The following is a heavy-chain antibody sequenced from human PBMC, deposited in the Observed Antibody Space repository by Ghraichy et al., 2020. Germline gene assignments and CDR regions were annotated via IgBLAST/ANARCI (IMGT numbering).Heavy chain of an antibody. D-gene: IGHD2-21*02. V-gene: IGHV3-23*01. CDR3: AKDRGRWKGDFLFDY. CDR1: GFTFSSYA. CDR2: ISGDGGRT. Sequence: GGSLRLSCEASGFTFSSYAMSWVRQAPGKGLEWVSGISGDGGRTYHSDSVKGRSTISRDNTKNMLFLQMNSLTAEDTAVYFCAKDRGRWKGDFLFDYWGQGTLVSVSS. J-gene: IGHJ4*02.